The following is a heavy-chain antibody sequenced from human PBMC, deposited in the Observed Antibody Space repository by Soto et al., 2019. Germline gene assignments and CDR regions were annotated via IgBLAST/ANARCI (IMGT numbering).Heavy chain of an antibody. CDR2: INTDGSST. CDR1: GFTFSNYW. V-gene: IGHV3-74*01. J-gene: IGHJ4*02. CDR3: VRGTSNWYGIDF. Sequence: EVQLVESGGGLIQPGGSLRLSCEASGFTFSNYWMHWVRRSPGKGLLWVSRINTDGSSTNYADSGEGRFTISRDNAKNTLFLQMILLRGEDSAEYYCVRGTSNWYGIDFWGQGTLVTVSS. D-gene: IGHD6-13*01.